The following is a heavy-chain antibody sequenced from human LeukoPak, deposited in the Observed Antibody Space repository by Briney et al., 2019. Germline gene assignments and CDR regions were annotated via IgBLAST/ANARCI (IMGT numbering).Heavy chain of an antibody. Sequence: SVTVSCKASGGTFSSYAISWVRQAPGQGLEWMGGIIPIFGTANYAQKFQGRVTITADESTSTAYMELSSLRSEDTAVYYCATPRRGIAAAGLSHWGQGTLVTVSS. CDR1: GGTFSSYA. CDR3: ATPRRGIAAAGLSH. CDR2: IIPIFGTA. J-gene: IGHJ4*02. V-gene: IGHV1-69*13. D-gene: IGHD6-13*01.